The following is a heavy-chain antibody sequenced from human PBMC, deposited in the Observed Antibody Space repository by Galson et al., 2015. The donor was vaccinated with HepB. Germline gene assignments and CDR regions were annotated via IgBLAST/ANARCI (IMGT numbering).Heavy chain of an antibody. CDR1: GFTFSSYS. D-gene: IGHD6-19*01. CDR3: ARDPREWLVYYYYGMDV. V-gene: IGHV3-21*01. CDR2: ISSSSSYI. Sequence: SLRLSCAASGFTFSSYSMNWVRQAPGKGLEWVSSISSSSSYIYYADSEKGRFTISRDNAKNSLYLQMNSLRAEDTAVYYCARDPREWLVYYYYGMDVWGQGTTVTVSS. J-gene: IGHJ6*02.